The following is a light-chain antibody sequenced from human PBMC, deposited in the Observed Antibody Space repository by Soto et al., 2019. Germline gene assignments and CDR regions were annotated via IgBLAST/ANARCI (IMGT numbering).Light chain of an antibody. Sequence: EIVLTQSPATLSLSPGERATLSCRGSQSVRSHLVWYQQKPGQAPRLLIYEASNRATGIPARFSGSGSGTEFTLTISSLQPDDFATYYCQQYNSYSSWTFGQGTKVDIK. CDR2: EAS. V-gene: IGKV3-11*01. CDR3: QQYNSYSSWT. CDR1: QSVRSH. J-gene: IGKJ1*01.